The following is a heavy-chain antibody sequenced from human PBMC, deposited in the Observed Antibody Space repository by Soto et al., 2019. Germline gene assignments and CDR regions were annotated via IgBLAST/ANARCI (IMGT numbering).Heavy chain of an antibody. J-gene: IGHJ4*02. V-gene: IGHV3-13*01. Sequence: PGGSLRLSCAASGFTFSSYDMHWVRQATGKGLEWVSTIGSAGDTYYPGSVKGRFTISRENAKNSLFLQMNSLSAEDTAVYYCARGWGHGLYYFAYWGQGTLVTVSS. CDR2: IGSAGDT. D-gene: IGHD7-27*01. CDR1: GFTFSSYD. CDR3: ARGWGHGLYYFAY.